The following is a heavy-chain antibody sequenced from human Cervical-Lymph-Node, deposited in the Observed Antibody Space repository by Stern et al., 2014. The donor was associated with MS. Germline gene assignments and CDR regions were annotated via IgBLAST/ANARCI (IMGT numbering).Heavy chain of an antibody. D-gene: IGHD2-21*01. CDR2: IAPSSGGT. CDR1: GYPFTDYY. V-gene: IGHV1-2*04. J-gene: IGHJ3*01. Sequence: VQLVESGAEVRKPGASVKVSCKTSGYPFTDYYIHWVRQAPGQGLEWMGWIAPSSGGTNYAQKFLGWVTLTRDTSISAAFMELNRLRSDDTAVYYCARPSRVGIVQSFDAFDVWGQGTRVTVSS. CDR3: ARPSRVGIVQSFDAFDV.